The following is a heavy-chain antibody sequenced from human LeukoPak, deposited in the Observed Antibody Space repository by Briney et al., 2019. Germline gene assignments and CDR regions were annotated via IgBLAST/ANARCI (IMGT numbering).Heavy chain of an antibody. CDR1: GFTFSSYV. V-gene: IGHV3-23*01. J-gene: IGHJ4*02. CDR2: ISASDDRT. Sequence: PGGSLRLSCAAPGFTFSSYVMNWLRQAPGEGLEWVSSISASDDRTFYADSVKGRFTISRDNSKNTVYLQMNSLRAGDTAVYYCAKVQHADFNMNFDSWGQGTLVTVSS. D-gene: IGHD2-21*01. CDR3: AKVQHADFNMNFDS.